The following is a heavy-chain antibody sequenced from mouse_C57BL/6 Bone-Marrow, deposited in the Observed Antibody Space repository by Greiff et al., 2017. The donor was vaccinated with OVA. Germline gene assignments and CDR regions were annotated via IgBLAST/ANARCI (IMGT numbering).Heavy chain of an antibody. CDR3: ARGARKAFAY. D-gene: IGHD3-1*01. CDR2: IDPSDSYT. J-gene: IGHJ3*01. V-gene: IGHV1-69*01. Sequence: QVQLQQPGAELVLPGASVKLSCKASGYTFTSYWMHWVKQRPGQGLEWIGEIDPSDSYTNYHQKFKGMSTLYVDKSTSTAFMQLSSLTSEDSAVYYCARGARKAFAYWGQGTLVTVSA. CDR1: GYTFTSYW.